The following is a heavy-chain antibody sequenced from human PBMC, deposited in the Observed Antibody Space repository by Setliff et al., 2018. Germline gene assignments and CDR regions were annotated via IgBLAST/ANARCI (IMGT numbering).Heavy chain of an antibody. D-gene: IGHD3-22*01. V-gene: IGHV1-69*13. J-gene: IGHJ4*02. CDR2: IIPVFRTA. CDR3: ARDTRDKFDSSGYYLSFDS. CDR1: GGTFRSDG. Sequence: SVKVSCKASGGTFRSDGFNWVRRAPGQGLEWMGRIIPVFRTADYAPILQGRVTISADESTTTAYMELSSLKSDDTAVYYCARDTRDKFDSSGYYLSFDSWGQGTLVTVSS.